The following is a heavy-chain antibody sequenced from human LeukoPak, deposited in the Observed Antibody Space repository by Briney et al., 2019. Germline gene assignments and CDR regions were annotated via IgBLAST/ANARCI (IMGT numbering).Heavy chain of an antibody. CDR1: GYSISSGYY. V-gene: IGHV4-4*07. J-gene: IGHJ4*02. D-gene: IGHD2-2*01. CDR3: ARENSSTVTLDY. CDR2: IYTSGST. Sequence: SETLSLTCTVSGYSISSGYYWSWIRQPAGKGLEWIGRIYTSGSTNYNPSLKSRVTMSVDTSKNQFSLKLSSVTAADTAVYYCARENSSTVTLDYWGQGTLVTVSS.